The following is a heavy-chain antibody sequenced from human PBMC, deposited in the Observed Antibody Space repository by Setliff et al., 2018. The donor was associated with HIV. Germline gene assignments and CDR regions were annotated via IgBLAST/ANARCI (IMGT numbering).Heavy chain of an antibody. Sequence: SETLSLTCSVSGGSISNYYWTWIRQPAGKGLEWVGRIYTSGKANYNPSLKSRVTISVDTSKNHFSLRLSSVTAADTAVYYCARHQYCTNGVCYTAGIDYWGQGTLVTVSS. J-gene: IGHJ4*02. CDR2: IYTSGKA. CDR3: ARHQYCTNGVCYTAGIDY. V-gene: IGHV4-4*07. CDR1: GGSISNYY. D-gene: IGHD2-8*01.